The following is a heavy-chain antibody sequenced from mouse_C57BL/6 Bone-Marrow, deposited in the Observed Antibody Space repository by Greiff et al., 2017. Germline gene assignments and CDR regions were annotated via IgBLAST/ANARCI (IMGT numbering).Heavy chain of an antibody. D-gene: IGHD2-4*01. CDR3: ARCDYGSWYFDV. CDR1: GYTFTSYG. V-gene: IGHV1-81*01. J-gene: IGHJ1*03. CDR2: IYPISGIT. Sequence: QVQLQQSGAELARPGASVKLSCKASGYTFTSYGISWVKKRTGQGLEWIGEIYPISGITYYNEKFKGKATLTADKSSSTAYMELRSLTSEDSAVYYCARCDYGSWYFDVWGTGTTVTVSS.